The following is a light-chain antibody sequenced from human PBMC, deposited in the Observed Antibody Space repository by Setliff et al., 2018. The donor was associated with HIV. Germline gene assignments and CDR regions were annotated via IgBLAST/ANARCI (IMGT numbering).Light chain of an antibody. CDR3: QQLNSYPLT. CDR1: QGIGSS. Sequence: IQLTQSPSFLSASVGDRVTITCRASQGIGSSLAWYQQKPGKAPKLLIYAASTLQSGVPSTFSGSGSGTEFTLTISSLQPEDFATYYCQQLNSYPLTFGGGTKVDIK. CDR2: AAS. V-gene: IGKV1-9*01. J-gene: IGKJ4*01.